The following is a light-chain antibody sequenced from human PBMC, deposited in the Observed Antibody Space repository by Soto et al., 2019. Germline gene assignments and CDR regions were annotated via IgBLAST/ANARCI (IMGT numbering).Light chain of an antibody. Sequence: QSALAQPASVSGSPGQSITISCTGTSNDVGHLNYVSWFQQHPGKAPKLLIFDVSNWPSGVSDRFSGSKSGNTASLTISGLQPEDEADYYCTSFTTSNTFVFGSGTKLTVL. CDR2: DVS. CDR1: SNDVGHLNY. J-gene: IGLJ1*01. CDR3: TSFTTSNTFV. V-gene: IGLV2-14*03.